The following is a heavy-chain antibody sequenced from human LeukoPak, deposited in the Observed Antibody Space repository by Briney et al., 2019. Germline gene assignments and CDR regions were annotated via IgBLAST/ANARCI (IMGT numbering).Heavy chain of an antibody. V-gene: IGHV3-30*02. J-gene: IGHJ4*02. Sequence: GGSLRLSCAASGFTFSSYGMHWVRQAPGKGLEWVAFIRYDGGNKYYAGSVKGRFTISRDNSKNMVYLQMNSLRAEDTAVYYCAKDIFSSYDSSGYILFDYWGQGTLVTVSS. D-gene: IGHD3-22*01. CDR3: AKDIFSSYDSSGYILFDY. CDR1: GFTFSSYG. CDR2: IRYDGGNK.